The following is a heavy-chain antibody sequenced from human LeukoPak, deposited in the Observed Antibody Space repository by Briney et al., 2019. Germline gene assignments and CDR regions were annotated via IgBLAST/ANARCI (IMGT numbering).Heavy chain of an antibody. CDR3: ARVVECGTTSCYYIWFDP. V-gene: IGHV1-18*01. J-gene: IGHJ5*02. Sequence: ASVKVSCKTSGYMFTSSTITWLRQAPGQGLEWMGWISAYSGNANYAQRLQGRVTMTTDTSTRTVYMDLRSLRSDDTAVYYCARVVECGTTSCYYIWFDPWGQGTLVTVSS. D-gene: IGHD2-2*01. CDR2: ISAYSGNA. CDR1: GYMFTSST.